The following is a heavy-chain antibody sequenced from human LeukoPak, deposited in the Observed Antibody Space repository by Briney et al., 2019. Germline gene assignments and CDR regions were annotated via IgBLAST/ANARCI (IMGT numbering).Heavy chain of an antibody. V-gene: IGHV1-69*13. Sequence: ASVKVPCKASGGTFSSYAISWVRQAPGQGLEWMGGIIPIFGTANYAQKFQGRVTITADESTSTAYMELSSLRSEDTAVYYCARDMSVVVPAAMPVVVAFDIWGQGTMVTVSS. D-gene: IGHD2-2*01. CDR2: IIPIFGTA. CDR3: ARDMSVVVPAAMPVVVAFDI. CDR1: GGTFSSYA. J-gene: IGHJ3*02.